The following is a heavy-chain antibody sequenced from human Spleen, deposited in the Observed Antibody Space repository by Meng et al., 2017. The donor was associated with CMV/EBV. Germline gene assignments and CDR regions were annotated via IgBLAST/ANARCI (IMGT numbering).Heavy chain of an antibody. Sequence: GGSLRLSCAASGFTFSSYSMNWVRQAPGKGLEWVSSISSRSSYIYYADSVKGRFTISRDNAKNSLYLQMNSLRAEDTAVYYCARGIPYYDFWSGYYGMDVWGQGTTVTVSS. CDR1: GFTFSSYS. D-gene: IGHD3-3*01. CDR3: ARGIPYYDFWSGYYGMDV. CDR2: ISSRSSYI. J-gene: IGHJ6*02. V-gene: IGHV3-21*01.